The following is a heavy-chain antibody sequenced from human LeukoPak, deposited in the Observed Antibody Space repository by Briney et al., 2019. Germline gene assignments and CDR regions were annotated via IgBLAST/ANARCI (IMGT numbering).Heavy chain of an antibody. CDR3: ARDHTVFDAFDI. D-gene: IGHD4-17*01. V-gene: IGHV3-21*01. J-gene: IGHJ3*02. Sequence: GGSLRLSCAASGFTFSSYSMNWVRQAPGKGLEWVSSISSSSYIYYADSVKGRFTISRDNAKNSLYLQMNSLRAEDTAVYYCARDHTVFDAFDIWGQGTMVTVSS. CDR2: ISSSSYI. CDR1: GFTFSSYS.